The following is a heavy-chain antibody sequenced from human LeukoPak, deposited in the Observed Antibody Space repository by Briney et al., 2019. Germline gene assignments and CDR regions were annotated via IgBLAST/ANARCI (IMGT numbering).Heavy chain of an antibody. D-gene: IGHD6-19*01. CDR3: ARVGSSGWYPRRAFDI. CDR1: GYTFTSYG. CDR2: ISAYNGNT. Sequence: ASVKVSCKASGYTFTSYGISWVRQAPGQGLEWMGWISAYNGNTNYAQKLQGRVTMTTDTSTSTAYMELSSLRSEDTAVYYCARVGSSGWYPRRAFDIWGQGTMVTVSS. V-gene: IGHV1-18*01. J-gene: IGHJ3*02.